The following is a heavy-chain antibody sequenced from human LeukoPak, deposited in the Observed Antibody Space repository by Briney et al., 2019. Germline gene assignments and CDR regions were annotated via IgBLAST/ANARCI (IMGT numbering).Heavy chain of an antibody. D-gene: IGHD3-10*01. J-gene: IGHJ6*03. CDR2: IYTSGST. V-gene: IGHV4-61*02. Sequence: SETLSLTCTVSGGSISTNNYYWSWIRQPAGKGLEWIGRIYTSGSTNYNPSLKSRVTISVDTSKNQFSLKLSSVTAADTAVYYCARTTMVRGTYYMDVWGKGTTVTISS. CDR1: GGSISTNNYY. CDR3: ARTTMVRGTYYMDV.